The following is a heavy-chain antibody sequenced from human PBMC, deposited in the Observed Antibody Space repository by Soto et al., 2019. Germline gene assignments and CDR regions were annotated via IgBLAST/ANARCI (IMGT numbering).Heavy chain of an antibody. CDR2: ISAYNGNT. V-gene: IGHV1-18*01. Sequence: ASVKVSCKASGYTFTSYGISWVRQAPGQGLEWMGWISAYNGNTNYAQKLQGRVTMTTDTSTSTAYMELRSLRSDDTAVYYCARVGCSSTSCYLSPCYYYGMDVWGQGTAVTVSS. CDR3: ARVGCSSTSCYLSPCYYYGMDV. J-gene: IGHJ6*02. CDR1: GYTFTSYG. D-gene: IGHD2-2*01.